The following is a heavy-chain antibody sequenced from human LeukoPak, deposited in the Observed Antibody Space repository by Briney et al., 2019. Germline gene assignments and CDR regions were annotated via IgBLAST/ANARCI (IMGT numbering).Heavy chain of an antibody. CDR3: ARHYCTSTSCSPRFDP. V-gene: IGHV4-59*08. Sequence: SETLSLTCTVSGDSISSYYWSWIRQPPGKGLEWIGCVYYSGNTNYNPSLKSRVTISVDTSKNQVPLKLTSVTAADTAVYYCARHYCTSTSCSPRFDPWGQGTLVTASS. J-gene: IGHJ5*02. CDR1: GDSISSYY. CDR2: VYYSGNT. D-gene: IGHD2-2*01.